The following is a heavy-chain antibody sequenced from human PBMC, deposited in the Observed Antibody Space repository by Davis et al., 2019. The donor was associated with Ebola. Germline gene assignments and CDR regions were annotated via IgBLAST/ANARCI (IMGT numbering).Heavy chain of an antibody. Sequence: PGGPLRLPCKGSGYSLTSYWIGWLRQLPGKGLEWMGIIYPGDSDTRYSPSFQGQVTISADKSISTAYLQWSSLKASDTAMYYCARLGAVTAMYYYYGMDVWGQGTTVTVSS. CDR1: GYSLTSYW. V-gene: IGHV5-51*01. J-gene: IGHJ6*02. CDR2: IYPGDSDT. CDR3: ARLGAVTAMYYYYGMDV. D-gene: IGHD2-21*02.